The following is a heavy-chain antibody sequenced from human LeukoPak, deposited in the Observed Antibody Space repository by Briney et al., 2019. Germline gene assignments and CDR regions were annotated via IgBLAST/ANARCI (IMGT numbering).Heavy chain of an antibody. J-gene: IGHJ4*02. Sequence: GESLKISCKGSGYSFTSYWIGWVRPMPGKGLEWVGIIYPGDSDTRYSPSFQGQVTISADKSISTAYLQWSSLKASDTAMYYCARHRRPDYGGAGHDYWGQGTLVTVSS. D-gene: IGHD4-23*01. CDR1: GYSFTSYW. V-gene: IGHV5-51*01. CDR2: IYPGDSDT. CDR3: ARHRRPDYGGAGHDY.